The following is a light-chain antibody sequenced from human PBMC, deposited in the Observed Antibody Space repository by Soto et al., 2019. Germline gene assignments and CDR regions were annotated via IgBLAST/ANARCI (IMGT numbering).Light chain of an antibody. Sequence: QSFLTQPPSASGTPGQRVTISRSGSSSNVGGNPVNWYQHVPTTAPKLLIYTNTQRPSGVPDRFSGSKSGTSASLAISGLQSEDEADYYCASWDDSLNGPVFGTGTKVTVL. CDR2: TNT. CDR1: SSNVGGNP. V-gene: IGLV1-44*01. J-gene: IGLJ1*01. CDR3: ASWDDSLNGPV.